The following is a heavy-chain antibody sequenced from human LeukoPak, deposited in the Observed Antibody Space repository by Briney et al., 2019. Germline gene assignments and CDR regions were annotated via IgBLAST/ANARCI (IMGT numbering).Heavy chain of an antibody. CDR2: IYYSGST. CDR3: ARPTYYYDSSGYSRLYYFDY. CDR1: GGSISSSSYY. D-gene: IGHD3-22*01. V-gene: IGHV4-39*01. Sequence: SETLSLTCTVSGGSISSSSYYWGWIRQPPGKGREWIGSIYYSGSTYYNPSLKSRVTISVDTSKNQFSLKLSSVTAADTAVYYCARPTYYYDSSGYSRLYYFDYWGQGTLVTVSS. J-gene: IGHJ4*02.